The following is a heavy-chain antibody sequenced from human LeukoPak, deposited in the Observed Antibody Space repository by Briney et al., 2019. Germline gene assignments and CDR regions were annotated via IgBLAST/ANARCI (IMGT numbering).Heavy chain of an antibody. J-gene: IGHJ4*02. CDR2: ISGSGGST. CDR1: GFTFSSYA. D-gene: IGHD3-9*01. V-gene: IGHV3-23*01. CDR3: AKPPRGDILTGYYY. Sequence: GGSLRLSCAASGFTFSSYAMSWVRQAPGKGLEWVSAISGSGGSTYYADSVKGRFTISRDNSKNTLYLQMNSLRAEDTAVYYCAKPPRGDILTGYYYWGQGTLVTVSS.